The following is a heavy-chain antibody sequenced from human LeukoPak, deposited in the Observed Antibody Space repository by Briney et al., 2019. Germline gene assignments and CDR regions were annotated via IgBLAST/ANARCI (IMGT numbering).Heavy chain of an antibody. CDR3: TSPAGPDDDFDI. CDR1: GYTFTGYY. CDR2: INTKTGGT. Sequence: ASVKVSCKASGYTFTGYYIHWVRQAPGQGLEWMGWINTKTGGTEYAQNLQDRVTMTRDTSISTAYMELNSLISDDAAVYYCTSPAGPDDDFDIWGQGTMVTVSS. V-gene: IGHV1-2*02. J-gene: IGHJ3*02.